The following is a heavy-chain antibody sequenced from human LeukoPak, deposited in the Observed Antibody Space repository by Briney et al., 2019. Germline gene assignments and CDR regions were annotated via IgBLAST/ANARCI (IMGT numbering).Heavy chain of an antibody. J-gene: IGHJ4*02. V-gene: IGHV3-73*01. CDR2: IRSKANSYAT. CDR1: GFTFSDSA. CDR3: TRLGGGYGELDN. D-gene: IGHD5-12*01. Sequence: GGSLRLSCAASGFTFSDSAMHWVRQASGKGLEWVGHIRSKANSYATAYAASVRGRFTISRDDSKNTAYLQMSSLKTEDTAVYYCTRLGGGYGELDNWGQGTLVTVSS.